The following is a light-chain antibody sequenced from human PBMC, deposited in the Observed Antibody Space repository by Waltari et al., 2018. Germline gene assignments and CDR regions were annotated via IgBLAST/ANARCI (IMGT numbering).Light chain of an antibody. CDR2: RVS. CDR1: QSLVHSDGNTY. CDR3: MQGTHWPYT. V-gene: IGKV2-30*02. J-gene: IGKJ2*01. Sequence: EVVMTQSPLSLPVTLGQPASISCRSSQSLVHSDGNTYWIWFQQRPGQSPRRLIYRVSNRDSGVPDRFSGSGSDTDFILKISRVEAEDVGVYYCMQGTHWPYTFGQGTKLEIK.